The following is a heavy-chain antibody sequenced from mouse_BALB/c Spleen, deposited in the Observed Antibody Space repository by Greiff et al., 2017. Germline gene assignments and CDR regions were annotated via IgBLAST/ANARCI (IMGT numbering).Heavy chain of an antibody. CDR3: ARGGNYKSFFAY. V-gene: IGHV2-2*02. CDR2: IWSGGST. D-gene: IGHD2-1*01. J-gene: IGHJ3*01. Sequence: VKLQESGPGLVQPSQSLSITCTVSGFSLTSYGVHWVRQSPGKGLEWLGVIWSGGSTDYNAAFISRLSISKDNSKSQIFFTMNSLQANDTAIYYCARGGNYKSFFAYWGQGTLVTVSA. CDR1: GFSLTSYG.